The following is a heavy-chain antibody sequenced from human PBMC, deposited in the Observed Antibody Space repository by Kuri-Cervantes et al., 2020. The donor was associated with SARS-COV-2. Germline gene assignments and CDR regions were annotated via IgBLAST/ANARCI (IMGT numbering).Heavy chain of an antibody. D-gene: IGHD2-2*02. Sequence: SVKVSCKASGGTFSSYAISWVRQAPGQGLEWMGGIIPIFDTANYAQKFQGRVTITTDESTSTAYMELSSLRSEDTAVYYCARGMDIVVVPAAIEGGGWYYYMDVWGKGTTVTVSS. CDR3: ARGMDIVVVPAAIEGGGWYYYMDV. J-gene: IGHJ6*03. V-gene: IGHV1-69*05. CDR1: GGTFSSYA. CDR2: IIPIFDTA.